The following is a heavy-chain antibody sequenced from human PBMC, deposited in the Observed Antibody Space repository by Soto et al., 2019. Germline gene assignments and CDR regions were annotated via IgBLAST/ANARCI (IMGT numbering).Heavy chain of an antibody. CDR2: ISYDGSNK. J-gene: IGHJ1*01. D-gene: IGHD3-22*01. CDR1: GFTFSSYG. CDR3: AKAPLTDYYDSSGQAEYFQH. Sequence: QVQLVESGGGVVQPGRSLRLSCAASGFTFSSYGMHWVRQAPGKGLEWVAVISYDGSNKYYADSVKGRFTISRDNSKNTLYLQMNSLRAEDTAVYYCAKAPLTDYYDSSGQAEYFQHWGQGTLVTVSS. V-gene: IGHV3-30*18.